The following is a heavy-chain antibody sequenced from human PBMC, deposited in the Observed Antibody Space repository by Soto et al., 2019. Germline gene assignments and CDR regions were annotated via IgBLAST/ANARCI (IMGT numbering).Heavy chain of an antibody. Sequence: QITLKESGPTLVKPTETLTLTCIFSGFSLSPRGVGVSWIRQPPGKALEWVALIYWNDDKRYSSSLNSRLTITKDASKNQVVLTMTNMEPVDTATYFCGRSSWESCGGDCFDYWGQGTLITVSS. CDR3: GRSSWESCGGDCFDY. CDR1: GFSLSPRGVG. V-gene: IGHV2-5*01. D-gene: IGHD2-21*01. J-gene: IGHJ4*02. CDR2: IYWNDDK.